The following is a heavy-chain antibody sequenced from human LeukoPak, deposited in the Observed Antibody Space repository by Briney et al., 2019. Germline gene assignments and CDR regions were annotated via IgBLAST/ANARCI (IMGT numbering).Heavy chain of an antibody. CDR2: IYYSGST. CDR3: ARDRYYYMDV. J-gene: IGHJ6*03. Sequence: PSETLSLTCTVSGGPISSHYWSWIRQPPGKGLEWIGYIYYSGSTNYNPSLKSRVTISVDTSKNQFSLKLSSVTAADTAVYYCARDRYYYMDVWGKGTTVTVSS. V-gene: IGHV4-59*11. CDR1: GGPISSHY.